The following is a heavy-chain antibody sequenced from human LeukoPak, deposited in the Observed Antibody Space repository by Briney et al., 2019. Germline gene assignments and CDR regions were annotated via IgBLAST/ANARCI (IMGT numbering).Heavy chain of an antibody. Sequence: SETLSLTCTVSGGSISSYYWSWIRQPAGEGLEWIGRIYTSGSTSYNPSLKSRVTMSVDTSKNQFSLKLNSVTAADTAVYYCARIYYSRFDPWGQGTLVTVSS. CDR2: IYTSGST. CDR3: ARIYYSRFDP. J-gene: IGHJ5*02. CDR1: GGSISSYY. V-gene: IGHV4-4*07. D-gene: IGHD3-10*01.